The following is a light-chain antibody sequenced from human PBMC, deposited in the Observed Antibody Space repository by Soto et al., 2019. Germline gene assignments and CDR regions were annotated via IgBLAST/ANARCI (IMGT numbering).Light chain of an antibody. CDR3: CSYAGSYSLYV. V-gene: IGLV2-11*01. CDR2: DVS. J-gene: IGLJ1*01. Sequence: QPVLTQPRSLSGSPGQSVTISCTGTSSDVGGYNYVSWYQQHPGKAPKLIIYDVSERPSGVPDRFSGSKSGNTASLTISGLQAEDEADYYCCSYAGSYSLYVFGTGTKLTVL. CDR1: SSDVGGYNY.